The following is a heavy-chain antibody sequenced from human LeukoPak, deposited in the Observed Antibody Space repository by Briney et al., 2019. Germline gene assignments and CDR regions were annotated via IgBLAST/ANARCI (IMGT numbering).Heavy chain of an antibody. Sequence: PGRSLRLSCAASGFTFSSYGMHWVRQAPGKGLEWVAVISYEGSNTFYADSVKGRFTISRYNSKNTLYLQMNSLRDEDTAVYYCAKVGGRNAESYYYGMNVWGQGTTVTVSS. CDR3: AKVGGRNAESYYYGMNV. D-gene: IGHD3-10*01. V-gene: IGHV3-30*18. CDR1: GFTFSSYG. CDR2: ISYEGSNT. J-gene: IGHJ6*02.